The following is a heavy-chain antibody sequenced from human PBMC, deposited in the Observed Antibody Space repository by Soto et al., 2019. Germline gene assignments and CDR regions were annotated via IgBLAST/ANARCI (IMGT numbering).Heavy chain of an antibody. CDR1: GGSISSSSYY. D-gene: IGHD3-10*01. CDR3: ARQGGVRGVRTPGGMDV. Sequence: PSETLSLTCTVSGGSISSSSYYWVWIRHPPGKGLEWIGSIYYSGSTYYNPSLKSRVTISVDTSKNQFSLKLSSVTAADTAVYYCARQGGVRGVRTPGGMDVWGQGTTVTVSS. CDR2: IYYSGST. J-gene: IGHJ6*02. V-gene: IGHV4-39*01.